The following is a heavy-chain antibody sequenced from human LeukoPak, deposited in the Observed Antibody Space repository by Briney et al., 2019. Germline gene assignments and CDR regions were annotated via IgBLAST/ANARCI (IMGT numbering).Heavy chain of an antibody. CDR3: ARISSITGAFDT. D-gene: IGHD1-20*01. CDR2: IGTAGDT. CDR1: GFTFSSYD. V-gene: IGHV3-13*01. Sequence: GGSLRLSCAASGFTFSSYDMHWVRQATGKGLEWVSAIGTAGDTYYPGSVKGRFTISRENAKNSLYLQMNSLRAGDTAVYYCARISSITGAFDTWGQGTMVTVSS. J-gene: IGHJ3*02.